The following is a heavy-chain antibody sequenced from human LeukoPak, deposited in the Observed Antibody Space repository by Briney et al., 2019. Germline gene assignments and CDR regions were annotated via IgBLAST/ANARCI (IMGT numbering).Heavy chain of an antibody. J-gene: IGHJ4*02. Sequence: PGGSLRLSCAASGFTVSNNYMSWVRQAPGKGLEWVSVIYSGGSTYYADSVKGRFTISRDNSKNTLYLQMNSLRAEDTAVYYCARATMVRGVILFDYWGQGTLVTVSS. CDR2: IYSGGST. D-gene: IGHD3-10*01. CDR1: GFTVSNNY. CDR3: ARATMVRGVILFDY. V-gene: IGHV3-66*02.